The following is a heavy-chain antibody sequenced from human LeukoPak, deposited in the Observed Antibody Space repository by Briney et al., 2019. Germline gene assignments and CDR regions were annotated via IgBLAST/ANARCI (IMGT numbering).Heavy chain of an antibody. J-gene: IGHJ4*02. CDR1: GFTFSSYW. Sequence: GGSLRLSCAASGFTFSSYWMHWVRQAPGKGLEWVSYISSSSSTIYYADSVKGRFTISRDNAKSSLYLQMNSLRAEDTAVYYCARDKYSYGSIYFDYWGQGTLVTVSS. CDR3: ARDKYSYGSIYFDY. V-gene: IGHV3-48*01. CDR2: ISSSSSTI. D-gene: IGHD5-18*01.